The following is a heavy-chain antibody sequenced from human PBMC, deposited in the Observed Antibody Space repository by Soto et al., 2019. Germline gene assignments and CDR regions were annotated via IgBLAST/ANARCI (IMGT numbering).Heavy chain of an antibody. V-gene: IGHV3-23*01. D-gene: IGHD5-12*01. CDR1: GFTFSSYA. CDR2: ISGSGGST. Sequence: GGSLRLSCAASGFTFSSYAMSWVRQAPGKGLEWVSAISGSGGSTYYADSVKGRFTISRDNSKNTLYLQMNSLRAEDTAVYYCAKVPRRGATILSYFDYWGQGTLVTVSS. J-gene: IGHJ4*02. CDR3: AKVPRRGATILSYFDY.